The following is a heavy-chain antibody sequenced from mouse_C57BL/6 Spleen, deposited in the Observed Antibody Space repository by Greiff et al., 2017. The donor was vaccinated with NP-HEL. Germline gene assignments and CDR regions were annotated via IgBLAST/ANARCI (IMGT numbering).Heavy chain of an antibody. CDR2: IDPSDSYT. D-gene: IGHD1-1*01. Sequence: QVQLQQPGAELVMPGASVKLSCKASGYTFTSYWMHWVKQRPGQGLEWIREIDPSDSYTNYNQKFKGKSTLTVDKSSSTAYMQLSSLTSEDSAVYYCATTVAGSWGQGTTLTVSS. CDR1: GYTFTSYW. J-gene: IGHJ2*01. V-gene: IGHV1-69*01. CDR3: ATTVAGS.